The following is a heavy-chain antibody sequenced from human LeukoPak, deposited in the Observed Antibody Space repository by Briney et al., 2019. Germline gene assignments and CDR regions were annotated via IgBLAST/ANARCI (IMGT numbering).Heavy chain of an antibody. CDR3: ARDGGTGPYGRQTYYYYYYYMDV. Sequence: ASVKVSCKASGYTFTGYYMHWVRQAPGQGLEWMGWINPNSGGTNYAQKFQGRVTMTRDTSISTAYMELSRLRSDDTAVYYCARDGGTGPYGRQTYYYYYYYMDVWGKGTTVTVSS. D-gene: IGHD1-26*01. CDR2: INPNSGGT. CDR1: GYTFTGYY. V-gene: IGHV1-2*02. J-gene: IGHJ6*03.